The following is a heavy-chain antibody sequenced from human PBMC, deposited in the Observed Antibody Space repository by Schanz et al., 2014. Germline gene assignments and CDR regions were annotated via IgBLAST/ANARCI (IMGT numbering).Heavy chain of an antibody. CDR1: GFTFSDYY. CDR3: ARGVRIDY. V-gene: IGHV3-33*08. J-gene: IGHJ4*02. CDR2: ISYDGSSK. D-gene: IGHD3-3*01. Sequence: QVQLVESGGGLVKPGGSLRLSCAASGFTFSDYYMTWMRQAPGKGLEWVALISYDGSSKNHADSVQGRFTISRDNSKNALYLQMNSLTAEDTAVYYCARGVRIDYWGQGTLVTVSS.